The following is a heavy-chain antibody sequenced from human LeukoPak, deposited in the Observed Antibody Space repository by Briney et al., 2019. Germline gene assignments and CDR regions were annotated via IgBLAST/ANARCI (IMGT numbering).Heavy chain of an antibody. J-gene: IGHJ4*02. D-gene: IGHD3-3*01. Sequence: KPSQTLSLTCDVSGYSISSGSYWGWMRQPPGRGLEWIASIVRNRGALYTPPLKSRVTISLHPSRNQFSLRLNSVPATAPAVSYRARHTGSLSGFLGAIDNWGQGTQVTVSS. CDR1: GYSISSGSY. CDR2: IVRNRGA. CDR3: ARHTGSLSGFLGAIDN. V-gene: IGHV4-38-2*01.